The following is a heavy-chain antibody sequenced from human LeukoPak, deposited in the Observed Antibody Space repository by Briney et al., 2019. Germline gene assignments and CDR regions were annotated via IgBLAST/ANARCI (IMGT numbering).Heavy chain of an antibody. J-gene: IGHJ4*02. CDR2: IYYSGCT. Sequence: SETLSLTCSVCGVFIRSGGYYWRWVRQPPGRGLEWIGLIYYSGCTNYNPSLKSRVTISVDASENHLSLKLGCVTAGDLSVCYCSREPSGYFNYWGQGTLATVSS. CDR1: GVFIRSGGYY. D-gene: IGHD3-22*01. CDR3: SREPSGYFNY. V-gene: IGHV4-61*08.